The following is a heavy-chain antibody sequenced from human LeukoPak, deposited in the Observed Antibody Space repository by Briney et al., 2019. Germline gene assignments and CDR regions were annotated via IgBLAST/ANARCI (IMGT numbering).Heavy chain of an antibody. CDR2: INSDGSST. CDR3: ARGYSSSWYQNYYYGMDV. V-gene: IGHV3-74*01. J-gene: IGHJ6*04. D-gene: IGHD6-13*01. Sequence: PGGSLRLSCAASGFTFSSYWMHWVRQAPGKGLVWVSRINSDGSSTSYADSVKGRFTISRDNAKSTLYLQMNSLRAEDTAVYYCARGYSSSWYQNYYYGMDVWGKGTTVTVSS. CDR1: GFTFSSYW.